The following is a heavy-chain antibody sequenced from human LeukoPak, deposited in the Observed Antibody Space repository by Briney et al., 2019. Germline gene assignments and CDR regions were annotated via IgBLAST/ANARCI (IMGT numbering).Heavy chain of an antibody. Sequence: ASVTVSCKASGGTFSSYAISWVRQAPGQGLEWMGRIIPILGIANYARKFQGRVTITADKSTSTAYMELSSLRSEDTAVYYCARGVCTNGVCPYYFDYWGQGTLVTVSS. CDR2: IIPILGIA. V-gene: IGHV1-69*04. CDR1: GGTFSSYA. D-gene: IGHD2-8*01. CDR3: ARGVCTNGVCPYYFDY. J-gene: IGHJ4*02.